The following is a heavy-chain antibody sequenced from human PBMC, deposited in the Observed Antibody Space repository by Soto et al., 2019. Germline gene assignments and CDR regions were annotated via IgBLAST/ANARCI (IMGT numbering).Heavy chain of an antibody. V-gene: IGHV4-34*01. J-gene: IGHJ5*02. CDR3: ARRGYSSSWYVRLNWFDP. CDR1: GGSFSGYY. Sequence: SETLSLTCAVYGGSFSGYYWSWIRQPPGKGLEWIGEINHSGSTNYNPSLKSRVTISVDTSKNQFSLKLSSVTAADTAVYYCARRGYSSSWYVRLNWFDPWGQGTLVTVSP. D-gene: IGHD6-13*01. CDR2: INHSGST.